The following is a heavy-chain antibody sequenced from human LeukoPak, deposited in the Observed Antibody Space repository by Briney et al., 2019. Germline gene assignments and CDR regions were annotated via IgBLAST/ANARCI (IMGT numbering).Heavy chain of an antibody. V-gene: IGHV1-18*01. CDR2: ISAYNGNT. J-gene: IGHJ6*03. CDR3: ARNPPILWFGELLSYYYYMDV. Sequence: GASVKVSCKASGYTFTSYGISWVRQAPGQGLEWMGWISAYNGNTNYAQKLQGRVTMTTDTSTSTAYMELSRLRSDDTAVYHCARNPPILWFGELLSYYYYMDVWGKGTTVTVSS. D-gene: IGHD3-10*01. CDR1: GYTFTSYG.